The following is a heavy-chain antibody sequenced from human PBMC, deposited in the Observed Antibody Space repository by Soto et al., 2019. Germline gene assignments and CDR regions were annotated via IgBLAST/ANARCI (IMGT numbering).Heavy chain of an antibody. CDR3: AKDHTWIQLWLGYFDY. CDR2: IIHTGSST. Sequence: GGSLRLSYAASGFTFSRYAMSWVRQAPGKGLEWVSAIIHTGSSTYYADSVKGRFTISRDNSKNTLYLQMNSLGAEDTAVYYCAKDHTWIQLWLGYFDYWGQGTLVTVSS. CDR1: GFTFSRYA. V-gene: IGHV3-23*01. D-gene: IGHD5-18*01. J-gene: IGHJ4*02.